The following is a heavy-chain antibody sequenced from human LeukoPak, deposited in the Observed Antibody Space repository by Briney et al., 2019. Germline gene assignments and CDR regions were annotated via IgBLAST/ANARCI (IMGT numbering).Heavy chain of an antibody. V-gene: IGHV1-69*05. CDR3: ASYYYDSSGYTPDI. Sequence: GSSVKVSCKASGGTFSSYAISWVRQAPGQGLEWMGGIIPIFGTANYAQKFQGRVTTTTDESTSTAYMELSSLRSEDTAVYYCASYYYDSSGYTPDIWGQGTMVTVSS. J-gene: IGHJ3*02. CDR2: IIPIFGTA. D-gene: IGHD3-22*01. CDR1: GGTFSSYA.